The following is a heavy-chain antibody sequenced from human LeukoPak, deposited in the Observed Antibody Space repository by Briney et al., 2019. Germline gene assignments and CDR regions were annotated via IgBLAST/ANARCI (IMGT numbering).Heavy chain of an antibody. CDR3: AKDEGDSGYSGYDSRPSFDY. D-gene: IGHD5-12*01. V-gene: IGHV3-48*03. J-gene: IGHJ4*02. CDR1: GFTFSNYE. Sequence: PGGSLRLSCAASGFTFSNYEMHWVRQAPGKGLEWVSYITTGGSTIYYADSVKGRFTISRDNFKNSLSLQMNSLRAEDTAVYYCAKDEGDSGYSGYDSRPSFDYWGQGTLVTVSS. CDR2: ITTGGSTI.